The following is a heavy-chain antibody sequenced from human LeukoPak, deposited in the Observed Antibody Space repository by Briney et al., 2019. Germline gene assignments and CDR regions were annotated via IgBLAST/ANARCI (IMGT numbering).Heavy chain of an antibody. CDR2: INTDSGNP. D-gene: IGHD3-16*01. CDR3: AREILRLDI. Sequence: ASVKISCKASGYSFNSQGMNWVRQAPGQGLEWMGWINTDSGNPAYAQGFTGRFVFSLDSSVSTAYLQISNLMPEDTAKYYCAREILRLDIWGQGTRVTVSS. V-gene: IGHV7-4-1*02. J-gene: IGHJ3*02. CDR1: GYSFNSQG.